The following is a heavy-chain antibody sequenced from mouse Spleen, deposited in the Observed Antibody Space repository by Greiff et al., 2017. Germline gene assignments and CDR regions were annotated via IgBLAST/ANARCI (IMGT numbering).Heavy chain of an antibody. CDR2: IDPEDGET. Sequence: EVKLVESGAELVKPGASVKLSCTASGFNIKDYYMHWVKQRTEQGLEWIGRIDPEDGETKYAPKFQGKATITADTSSNTAYLQLSSLTSEDTAVYYCAITTVVRYAMDYWGQGTSVTVSS. V-gene: IGHV14-2*01. J-gene: IGHJ4*01. CDR1: GFNIKDYY. CDR3: AITTVVRYAMDY. D-gene: IGHD1-1*01.